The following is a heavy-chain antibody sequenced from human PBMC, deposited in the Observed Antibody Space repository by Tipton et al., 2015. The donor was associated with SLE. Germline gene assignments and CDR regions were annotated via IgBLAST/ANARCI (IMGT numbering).Heavy chain of an antibody. CDR3: ARLNIRNYGFWTGYHDY. CDR1: GGSFSGYY. D-gene: IGHD3-3*01. V-gene: IGHV4-34*01. Sequence: TLSLTCAVYGGSFSGYYWSWIRQPPGKGLEWIGEINHSGSTNYNPSLKSRVTISVDTSKNQFSLKLSSVTATDTAVYYCARLNIRNYGFWTGYHDYWGRGTLVTVSS. CDR2: INHSGST. J-gene: IGHJ4*02.